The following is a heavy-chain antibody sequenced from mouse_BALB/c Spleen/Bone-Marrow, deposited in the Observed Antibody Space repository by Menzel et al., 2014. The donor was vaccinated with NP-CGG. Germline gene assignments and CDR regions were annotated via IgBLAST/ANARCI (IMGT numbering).Heavy chain of an antibody. CDR1: GYTFINYV. CDR2: INPYYDVT. D-gene: IGHD2-2*01. Sequence: QVVESGPELVKPGVSVKMSCKASGYTFINYVMHWVKQKPGQGLEWIGYINPYYDVTKYNEKFKGKATLTSDKSSSTVQRELRSHTSEDCALYHFARGVNFDYLSEGTPPTISS. CDR3: ARGVNFDY. J-gene: IGHJ2*01. V-gene: IGHV1-14*01.